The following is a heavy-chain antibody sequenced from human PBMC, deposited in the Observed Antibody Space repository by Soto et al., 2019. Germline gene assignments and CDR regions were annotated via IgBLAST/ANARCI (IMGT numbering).Heavy chain of an antibody. D-gene: IGHD6-25*01. Sequence: SETLSLTCTVSGDSISSSRYYWGWVRQPPGKGLEWIGSIYHRGSTYYSPSLKRRVTISVDTSKNQFSLRLNSVTAADTAVYYCAGQTFTIAAASYGRSNWFDPWGPGTLVTVSS. J-gene: IGHJ5*02. CDR1: GDSISSSRYY. CDR2: IYHRGST. V-gene: IGHV4-39*01. CDR3: AGQTFTIAAASYGRSNWFDP.